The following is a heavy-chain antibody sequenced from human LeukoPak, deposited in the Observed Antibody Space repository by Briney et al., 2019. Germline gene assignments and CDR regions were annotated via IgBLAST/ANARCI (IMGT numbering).Heavy chain of an antibody. J-gene: IGHJ4*02. CDR3: ARDGGVNYGDYAADY. V-gene: IGHV1-18*01. CDR1: GYTFTSYG. CDR2: ISAYNGNT. D-gene: IGHD4-17*01. Sequence: VSVTVSCKASGYTFTSYGISWVRQAPGQGLEWMGWISAYNGNTNYAQKLQGRVTMTTDTSTSTAYMELRSLRSDDTAVYYCARDGGVNYGDYAADYWGQGTLVTVSS.